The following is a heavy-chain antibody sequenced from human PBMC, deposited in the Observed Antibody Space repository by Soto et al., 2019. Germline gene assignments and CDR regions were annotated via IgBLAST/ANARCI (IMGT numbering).Heavy chain of an antibody. V-gene: IGHV1-69*04. CDR1: GGTFSSYA. D-gene: IGHD6-6*01. Sequence: ASVKVSCKASGGTFSSYAISWVRQAPGQGLEWMGRIIPILGIANYAQKFQGRVTITADKSTSTAYMELSSLRSEDTAVYYCARASGRNLAARPTYGMDVWGQGTTVTVSS. CDR3: ARASGRNLAARPTYGMDV. CDR2: IIPILGIA. J-gene: IGHJ6*02.